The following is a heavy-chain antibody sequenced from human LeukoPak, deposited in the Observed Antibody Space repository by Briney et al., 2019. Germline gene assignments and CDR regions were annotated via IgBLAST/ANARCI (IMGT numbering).Heavy chain of an antibody. V-gene: IGHV4-59*08. D-gene: IGHD5-12*01. Sequence: SETLSLTCTVSGGSIRSYCWSWIRQPPGKGLEWIGYIYYSGSTNYNPSLKSRVTISVDTSKNQFSLKLSSVTAADTAVYYCARHPDSGYDYWNYWGQGTLVTVSS. CDR2: IYYSGST. J-gene: IGHJ4*02. CDR3: ARHPDSGYDYWNY. CDR1: GGSIRSYC.